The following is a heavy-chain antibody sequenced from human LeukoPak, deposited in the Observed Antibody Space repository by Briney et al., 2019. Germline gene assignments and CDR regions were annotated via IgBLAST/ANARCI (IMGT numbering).Heavy chain of an antibody. CDR3: AKSLRDPTYSGILVPMDV. Sequence: GGSLRLSCAASGLTVSGNYMSWVRQAPGKGLEWVSIIYNSGNAYYAGSVKDRFSISRDNSKNTLFLQMNSLRVEDTAVYYCAKSLRDPTYSGILVPMDVWGKGTTVSVSS. CDR1: GLTVSGNY. V-gene: IGHV3-66*01. CDR2: IYNSGNA. D-gene: IGHD1-26*01. J-gene: IGHJ6*03.